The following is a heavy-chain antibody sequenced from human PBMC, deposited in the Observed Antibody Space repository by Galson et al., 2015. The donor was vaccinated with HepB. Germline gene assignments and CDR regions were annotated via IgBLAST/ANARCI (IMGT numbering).Heavy chain of an antibody. V-gene: IGHV3-11*01. J-gene: IGHJ6*02. CDR3: AITTGSHYNYYGMDV. CDR1: GFTFSDYY. D-gene: IGHD3-10*01. CDR2: ISSSGSTV. Sequence: SLRLSCAASGFTFSDYYMSWIRQAPGKGLEWVSYISSSGSTVYYADSVKGRFTISRDNAKNSLYPQMNSLRAEDTAVYYCAITTGSHYNYYGMDVWGQGTTVTVSS.